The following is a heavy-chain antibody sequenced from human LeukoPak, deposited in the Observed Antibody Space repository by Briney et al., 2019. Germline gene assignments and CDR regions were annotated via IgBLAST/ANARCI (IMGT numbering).Heavy chain of an antibody. Sequence: GGSLRLSCSASGFIFSSYDMNWVRQAPGKGLEWISYITRGASGMSYADSVKGRFTVSRDNAKSSLYLQMNSLRAEDTAVYYCALDMTVTSTYYFAYWGRGTLVTVSS. D-gene: IGHD4-11*01. CDR3: ALDMTVTSTYYFAY. CDR1: GFIFSSYD. V-gene: IGHV3-48*03. CDR2: ITRGASGM. J-gene: IGHJ4*02.